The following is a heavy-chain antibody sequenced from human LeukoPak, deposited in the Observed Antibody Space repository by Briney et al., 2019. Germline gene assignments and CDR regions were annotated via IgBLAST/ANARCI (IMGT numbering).Heavy chain of an antibody. V-gene: IGHV4-39*01. D-gene: IGHD3-3*01. CDR2: IYDTRST. Sequence: PSETLSLTCTVSGDSIRSNNYYWGWIRQPPGKGLEWIGSIYDTRSTFYNPSLKSRVIISVDTSKNQFSLKLSSVTAADTAVYYCQSRFLEWLLDYWGQGTLVTVSS. J-gene: IGHJ4*02. CDR3: QSRFLEWLLDY. CDR1: GDSIRSNNYY.